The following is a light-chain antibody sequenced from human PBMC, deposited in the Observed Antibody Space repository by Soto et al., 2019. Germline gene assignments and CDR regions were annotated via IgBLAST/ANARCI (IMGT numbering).Light chain of an antibody. CDR2: EAA. J-gene: IGLJ2*01. Sequence: QSALTQPASVSGSPGQSITISCTGTSDDIGANNYVSWYQHHPGKTPKILIYEAAHRASGGSHRFSGSKSDNTAPLTISLLPDDDAADYFCTSYASASPLVFGGGTKLTVL. CDR1: SDDIGANNY. V-gene: IGLV2-14*01. CDR3: TSYASASPLV.